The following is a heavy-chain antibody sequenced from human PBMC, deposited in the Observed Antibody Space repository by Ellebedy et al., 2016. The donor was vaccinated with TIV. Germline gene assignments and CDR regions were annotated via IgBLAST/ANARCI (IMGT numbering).Heavy chain of an antibody. D-gene: IGHD5-24*01. J-gene: IGHJ4*02. Sequence: PGGSLSLSCAASGFTFSNYGMPWVRQVPGKGLAWVAVIWDGGTPKYFADSVKCRFNIFRENSKHTVYLEMNSLRGEDTAVYYCARGKRDGVFYPDYLDHWGQGTLVSVAS. CDR3: ARGKRDGVFYPDYLDH. CDR1: GFTFSNYG. CDR2: IWDGGTPK. V-gene: IGHV3-33*01.